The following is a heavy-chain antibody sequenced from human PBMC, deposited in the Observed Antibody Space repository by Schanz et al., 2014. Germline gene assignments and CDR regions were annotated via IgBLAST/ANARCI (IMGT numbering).Heavy chain of an antibody. V-gene: IGHV4-39*01. CDR1: GGSISSSSYY. CDR3: ARHSGYYYYYGMDV. Sequence: QLQLQESGPGLVKPSETLSLTCTVSGGSISSSSYYWGWIRQPPGKGLEWIGSIYYSGSTYYNPSLKGRVTISVDTSKNQFPLKLSSVTAADTAVYYCARHSGYYYYYGMDVWGQGTLVTVSS. CDR2: IYYSGST. J-gene: IGHJ6*02.